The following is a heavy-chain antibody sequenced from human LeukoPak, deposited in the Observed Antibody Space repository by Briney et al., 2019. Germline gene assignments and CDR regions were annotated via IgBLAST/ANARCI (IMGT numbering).Heavy chain of an antibody. J-gene: IGHJ4*02. CDR1: GGSFSGYY. V-gene: IGHV4-34*01. Sequence: SETLSLTCAVYGGSFSGYYWSWIRQPPGKGLEWIGEINHSGSTNYNPSLKSRVTISVDTSKNQFSLKLSSVTAADTAVYYCAREPWVKNYYDSSGYSDYWGQGTLVTVSS. CDR3: AREPWVKNYYDSSGYSDY. CDR2: INHSGST. D-gene: IGHD3-22*01.